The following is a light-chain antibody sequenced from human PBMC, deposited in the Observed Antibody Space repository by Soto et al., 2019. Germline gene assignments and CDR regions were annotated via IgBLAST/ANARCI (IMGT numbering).Light chain of an antibody. CDR3: QLYVNSLPNT. CDR1: QSVSSSY. V-gene: IGKV3-20*01. J-gene: IGKJ2*01. Sequence: EIVLTQSPGTLSLSPGERATLSCRASQSVSSSYLAWYQQKPGPAPRLHIYGASSRATGVTDKFSGSVSGTDFTLTISRLELEDFAVYFCQLYVNSLPNTCDQGTNMEIK. CDR2: GAS.